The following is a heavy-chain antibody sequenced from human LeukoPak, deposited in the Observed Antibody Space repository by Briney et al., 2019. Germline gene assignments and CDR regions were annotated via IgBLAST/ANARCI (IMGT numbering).Heavy chain of an antibody. CDR1: GGSISSYY. D-gene: IGHD3-9*01. Sequence: KASETLSLTCTVCGGSISSYYWSWIRQPPGKGLEWIGYIYYSGSTNYNPSLKSRVTISVDTSKNQFSLKLSSATAADTAVYYCARSPYYDILAGYKNWFDPWGQGTLVTVSS. CDR2: IYYSGST. CDR3: ARSPYYDILAGYKNWFDP. V-gene: IGHV4-59*01. J-gene: IGHJ5*02.